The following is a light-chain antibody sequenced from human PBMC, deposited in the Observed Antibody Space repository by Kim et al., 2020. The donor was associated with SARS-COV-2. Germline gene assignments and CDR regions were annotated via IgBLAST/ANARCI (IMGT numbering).Light chain of an antibody. V-gene: IGKV3-20*01. CDR1: QRIRSVY. J-gene: IGKJ2*01. Sequence: FAPGASATLSCRASQRIRSVYLAWYQQKPGRGPRLLFYGASSRATGIPDRFSGSGSGTDFTLTIGRLEPEDFAVYYCQQYGSSPYTFGQGTKLEI. CDR2: GAS. CDR3: QQYGSSPYT.